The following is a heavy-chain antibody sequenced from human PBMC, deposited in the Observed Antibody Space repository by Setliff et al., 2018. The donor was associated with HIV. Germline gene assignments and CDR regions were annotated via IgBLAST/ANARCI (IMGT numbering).Heavy chain of an antibody. CDR3: ARLGDSGYDFRGYFDY. Sequence: SETLSLTCTVSGGSVSDTSYYWGWIRQPTGKGLEWLANVYYSGGTYYNPSLNSRVTISVDTSRNQFSLKLTSVTAADTALYFSARLGDSGYDFRGYFDYWGQGKLVTVSS. V-gene: IGHV4-39*01. CDR1: GGSVSDTSYY. J-gene: IGHJ4*02. D-gene: IGHD5-12*01. CDR2: VYYSGGT.